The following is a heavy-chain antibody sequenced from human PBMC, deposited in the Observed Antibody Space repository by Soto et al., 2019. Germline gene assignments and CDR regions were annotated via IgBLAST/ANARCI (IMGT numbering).Heavy chain of an antibody. V-gene: IGHV1-69*13. CDR1: GGLFSSYP. D-gene: IGHD3-22*01. Sequence: SVKVSCKASGGLFSSYPISWVRQVPGQGLEWMGGIIPVFQTAYYTQRFQGRVTITADESTNTAYMELSSLRSEDTAIYYCARGGSGYTWFNEFWGQGTMVTVYS. CDR3: ARGGSGYTWFNEF. CDR2: IIPVFQTA. J-gene: IGHJ4*02.